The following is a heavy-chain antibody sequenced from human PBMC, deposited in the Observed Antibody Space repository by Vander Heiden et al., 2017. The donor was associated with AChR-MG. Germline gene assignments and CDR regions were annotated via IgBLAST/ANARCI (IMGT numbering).Heavy chain of an antibody. CDR3: ARDSGEQWLVYWMDV. Sequence: QVQPVESGGGVAQPGRPLSLSCAAPGFTFSGYGMHWVRQAPGKGLEWVAVIWYDGSNKYYADSVKGRFTISRDNSKNTLYLQMNSLRAEDTAVYYCARDSGEQWLVYWMDVWGKGTTVTVSS. V-gene: IGHV3-33*01. J-gene: IGHJ6*04. D-gene: IGHD6-19*01. CDR1: GFTFSGYG. CDR2: IWYDGSNK.